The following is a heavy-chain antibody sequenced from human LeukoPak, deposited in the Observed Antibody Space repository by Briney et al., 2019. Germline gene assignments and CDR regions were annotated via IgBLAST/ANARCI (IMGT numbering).Heavy chain of an antibody. Sequence: SQTLSLTCTVSGGSISSGGYYWSWIRQHPGKGLEWIGYIYYSGSTYYNPSLKSRVTISVDTSKNQFSLKLSSVTAADTAVYYCARESHTESWFDPWGQGTLVTVSS. CDR3: ARESHTESWFDP. J-gene: IGHJ5*02. CDR1: GGSISSGGYY. V-gene: IGHV4-31*03. CDR2: IYYSGST.